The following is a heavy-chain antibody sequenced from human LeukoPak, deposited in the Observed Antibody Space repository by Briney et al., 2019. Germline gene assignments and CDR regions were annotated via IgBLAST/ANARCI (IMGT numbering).Heavy chain of an antibody. J-gene: IGHJ3*02. D-gene: IGHD3-10*01. Sequence: ASVKVSCKASGYTFTSYGISWVRQAPGQGLEWVGWISAYNGNTNYAQKLQGRVTMTTDTSTSTAYMELRSLRSDDTAVYYCARDKFNYYGSGSYSDAFDIWGQGTMVTVSS. CDR1: GYTFTSYG. V-gene: IGHV1-18*01. CDR3: ARDKFNYYGSGSYSDAFDI. CDR2: ISAYNGNT.